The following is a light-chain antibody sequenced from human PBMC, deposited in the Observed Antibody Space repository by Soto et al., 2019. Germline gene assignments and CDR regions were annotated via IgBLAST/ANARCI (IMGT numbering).Light chain of an antibody. CDR1: QSISKY. V-gene: IGKV1-39*01. CDR3: QHNYQNPPWT. J-gene: IGKJ1*01. Sequence: DIQMTQSPSSLSASVGDRVTITCRASQSISKYLNWYQQKPGKAPRLLIFATSNLQSGVPSRFSGRGSGTDFTLTISGLQPDDLAPYYCQHNYQNPPWTFGQGTMVEIK. CDR2: ATS.